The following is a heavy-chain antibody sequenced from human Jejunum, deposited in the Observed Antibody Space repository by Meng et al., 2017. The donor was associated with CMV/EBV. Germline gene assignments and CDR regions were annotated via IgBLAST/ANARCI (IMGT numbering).Heavy chain of an antibody. CDR2: INYRGST. D-gene: IGHD3-22*01. J-gene: IGHJ4*02. Sequence: HLVELGAGLSKPLAASYPNCSVYGGSFSWYYWSWSRQPPGKGLGGIGEINYRGSTNYSPSLKSRVTMSLDTSKNQFSLKLTSVTAADTDMYYCARCPRDDDSGYWFFDNWGQGTLVTVSS. V-gene: IGHV4-34*01. CDR3: ARCPRDDDSGYWFFDN. CDR1: GGSFSWYY.